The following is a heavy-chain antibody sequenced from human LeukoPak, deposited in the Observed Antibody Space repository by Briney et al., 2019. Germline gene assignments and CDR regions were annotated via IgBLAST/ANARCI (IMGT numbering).Heavy chain of an antibody. D-gene: IGHD6-13*01. CDR3: ARRAAALPTEYYYMDV. Sequence: GGSLRLSCSASGFTFSSYSMNWVRQAPGKGLEWVSSISSSSSYIYYADSVKGRFTISRDNAKNSLYLQMNSLIAEDTAVYYCARRAAALPTEYYYMDVWGKGTTVTVSS. V-gene: IGHV3-21*01. CDR1: GFTFSSYS. CDR2: ISSSSSYI. J-gene: IGHJ6*03.